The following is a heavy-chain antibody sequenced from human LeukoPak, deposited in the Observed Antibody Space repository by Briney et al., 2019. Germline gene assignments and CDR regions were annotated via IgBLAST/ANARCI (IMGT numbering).Heavy chain of an antibody. CDR1: GGTFSSYA. J-gene: IGHJ1*01. CDR3: ARDYRLTQIQY. CDR2: IIPIFGTA. D-gene: IGHD1-26*01. Sequence: SVKVSCKASGGTFSSYAISWVRQAPGQGLEWMGGIIPIFGTANYAQKFQGRVTMTRDMSTSTVYMELSSLRSEDTAVYYCARDYRLTQIQYWGQGTLVTVSS. V-gene: IGHV1-69*05.